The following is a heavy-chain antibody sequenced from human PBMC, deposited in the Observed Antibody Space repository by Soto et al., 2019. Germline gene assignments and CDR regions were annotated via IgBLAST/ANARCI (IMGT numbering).Heavy chain of an antibody. V-gene: IGHV1-2*04. Sequence: ASVKVSCKASGYTFTGYYMHWVRQAPGQGLEWMGWINPNSGGTNYAQKFQGWVTMNRDTSISTAYMELSRLRSDDTAVYYCARQMVPLGYCSSTSCYRGDAFDIWGQGTMVTVSS. CDR1: GYTFTGYY. J-gene: IGHJ3*02. D-gene: IGHD2-2*01. CDR2: INPNSGGT. CDR3: ARQMVPLGYCSSTSCYRGDAFDI.